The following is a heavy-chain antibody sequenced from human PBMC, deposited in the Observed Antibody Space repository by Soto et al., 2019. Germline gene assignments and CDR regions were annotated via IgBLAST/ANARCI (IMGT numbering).Heavy chain of an antibody. D-gene: IGHD4-4*01. Sequence: ASVKVSCKASGYTFTNYYMHWLRQAPGQGLEWMGWMNPRSGGSKYAQAFQDRVTMTRDASISTAYMEMTSLRPGDTAVYFCASSDDSTSYPLDPWGPGTLVTVSS. J-gene: IGHJ5*02. CDR1: GYTFTNYY. CDR3: ASSDDSTSYPLDP. CDR2: MNPRSGGS. V-gene: IGHV1-2*02.